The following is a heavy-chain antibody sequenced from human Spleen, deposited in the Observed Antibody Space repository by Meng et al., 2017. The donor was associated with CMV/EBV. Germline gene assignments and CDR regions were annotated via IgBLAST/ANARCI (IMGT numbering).Heavy chain of an antibody. V-gene: IGHV1-2*02. J-gene: IGHJ6*02. D-gene: IGHD2-2*02. Sequence: ASVKVSCKASGYTFTSYYMHWVRQAPGHGLEWMGWINPNSGATNYAQKFQGRVTMTRDTSISTAYMELRSLRSDDTAVYYCARALTAITRDYYYGMDVWGQGTTVTVSS. CDR2: INPNSGAT. CDR3: ARALTAITRDYYYGMDV. CDR1: GYTFTSYY.